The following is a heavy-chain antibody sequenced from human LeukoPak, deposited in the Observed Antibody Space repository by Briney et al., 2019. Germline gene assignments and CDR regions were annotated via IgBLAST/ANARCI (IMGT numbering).Heavy chain of an antibody. J-gene: IGHJ3*02. Sequence: ASVKVSCKASGYTSTGYYMHWVRQAPGQGLEWMGWINPNSGGTNYAQKFQGRVTMTRDTSISTAYMELSRLRSDDTAVYYCARKGDDRDAFDIWGQGTMVTVSS. D-gene: IGHD1-1*01. CDR3: ARKGDDRDAFDI. CDR2: INPNSGGT. V-gene: IGHV1-2*02. CDR1: GYTSTGYY.